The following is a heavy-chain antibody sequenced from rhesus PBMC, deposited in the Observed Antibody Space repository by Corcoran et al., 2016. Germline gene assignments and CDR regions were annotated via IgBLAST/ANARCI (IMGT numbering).Heavy chain of an antibody. D-gene: IGHD4-23*01. Sequence: QLQPQESGPGLVKPSEPLSVTCAVSGGSISSSYWSWIRQTPGKGLEWIGYSYGSGSSTNYNPALKSRVTLSVDTSKNQLSLKLSSVTTADTAVYAWARDKYSTHFDYWGQGVLVTGSS. J-gene: IGHJ4*01. CDR1: GGSISSSY. V-gene: IGHV4-169*02. CDR3: ARDKYSTHFDY. CDR2: SYGSGSST.